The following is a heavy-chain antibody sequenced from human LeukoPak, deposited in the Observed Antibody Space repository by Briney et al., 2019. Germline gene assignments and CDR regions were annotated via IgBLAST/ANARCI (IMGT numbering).Heavy chain of an antibody. D-gene: IGHD3-16*01. V-gene: IGHV3-21*01. CDR3: ARDCSPTGGNY. CDR1: GFTFNLYS. Sequence: GGSLRLSCAASGFTFNLYSMNWVRQAPGKGLEWVSSISGSSSYIYYADSVKGRFTISRDNAKSSLYLQMNSLRAEDTAVYYCARDCSPTGGNYWGQGTLVTVSS. CDR2: ISGSSSYI. J-gene: IGHJ4*02.